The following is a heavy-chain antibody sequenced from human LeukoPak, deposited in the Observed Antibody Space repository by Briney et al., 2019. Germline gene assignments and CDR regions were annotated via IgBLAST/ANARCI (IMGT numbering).Heavy chain of an antibody. CDR2: ISGSGGRT. V-gene: IGHV3-23*01. D-gene: IGHD6-19*01. CDR1: GFTFSSYA. J-gene: IGHJ4*02. Sequence: GGSLRLSYAVSGFTFSSYAMNWVRRAPGKGLEGVSGISGSGGRTYYSDSVKGRFTISRDHSKNTLYLQMNSLIAEDTAIYYCANLPSFFRVTGTYYFDSWGQGTLVTVSS. CDR3: ANLPSFFRVTGTYYFDS.